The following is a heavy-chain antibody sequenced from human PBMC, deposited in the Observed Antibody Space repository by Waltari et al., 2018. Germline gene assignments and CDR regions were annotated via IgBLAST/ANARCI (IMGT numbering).Heavy chain of an antibody. V-gene: IGHV5-51*01. Sequence: EVQLLQSRAEVNKPGDSLMIPVKGSGYTFAGYWIAWVRQMPGKGLEWMGLIYPDDSDVKYSPSFQGRVTISVDKSINTAYLQWSGLTPSDTAMYFCARHIYSSGWYYYFDHWGQGTLVTVSS. CDR3: ARHIYSSGWYYYFDH. D-gene: IGHD6-19*01. CDR1: GYTFAGYW. J-gene: IGHJ4*02. CDR2: IYPDDSDV.